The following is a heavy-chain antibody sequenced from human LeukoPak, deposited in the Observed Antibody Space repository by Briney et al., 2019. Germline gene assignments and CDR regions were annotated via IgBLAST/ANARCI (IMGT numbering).Heavy chain of an antibody. CDR2: ISAYNGNT. D-gene: IGHD3-9*01. J-gene: IGHJ6*03. CDR1: GYTFTSYG. CDR3: ARTRYFDWHRVYYYYYMDV. Sequence: ASVKVSCKASGYTFTSYGISWVRQAPGQGLEWMGWISAYNGNTNYAQKLQGRVTMTTDTSTSTAYMELRGLRSDDTAVYYCARTRYFDWHRVYYYYYMDVWGKGTTVTVSS. V-gene: IGHV1-18*01.